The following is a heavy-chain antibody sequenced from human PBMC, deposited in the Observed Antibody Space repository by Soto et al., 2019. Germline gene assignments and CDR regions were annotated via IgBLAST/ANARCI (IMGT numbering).Heavy chain of an antibody. Sequence: QVQLVQSGAEVKKPGSSVKVSCKASGGTFSSYAISWVRQAPGQGLEWMGGIIPIFGTANYAQKFQGRVTITADESTSTAYMELSSLRSEETAVYYCARLVDTAMRGGMDVWGQGTTVTVSS. CDR1: GGTFSSYA. CDR3: ARLVDTAMRGGMDV. V-gene: IGHV1-69*12. J-gene: IGHJ6*02. D-gene: IGHD5-18*01. CDR2: IIPIFGTA.